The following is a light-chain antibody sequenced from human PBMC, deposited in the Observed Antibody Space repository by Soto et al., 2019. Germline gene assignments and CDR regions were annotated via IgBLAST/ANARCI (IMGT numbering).Light chain of an antibody. J-gene: IGLJ2*01. V-gene: IGLV1-47*02. Sequence: SVLTQPPSASGTPGQRVTISCSGSSSSIGSNYVYWYQQLPGTAPKLLIYSNNQRPSGVPDRFSGSKSGTSASLAISGLRSEDEADYYCAAWDDSLSGPVFGGGTKLTVL. CDR2: SNN. CDR3: AAWDDSLSGPV. CDR1: SSSIGSNY.